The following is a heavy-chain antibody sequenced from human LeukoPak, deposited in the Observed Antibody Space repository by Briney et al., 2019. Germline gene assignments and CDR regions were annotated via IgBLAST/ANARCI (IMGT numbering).Heavy chain of an antibody. V-gene: IGHV3-23*01. CDR2: ISGSGGST. Sequence: GGSLRLSCVASGFTLDDYALHWVRQAPGKGLEWISLISGSGGSTYYADSVKGRFTISRDNSKNTLYLQMNSLRAEDTAVYYCAKGSGITMIVVVITDWGQGTLVTVSS. CDR1: GFTLDDYA. CDR3: AKGSGITMIVVVITD. J-gene: IGHJ4*02. D-gene: IGHD3-22*01.